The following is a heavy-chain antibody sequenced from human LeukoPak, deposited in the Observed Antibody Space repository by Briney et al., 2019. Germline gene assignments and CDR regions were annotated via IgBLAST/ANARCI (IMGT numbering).Heavy chain of an antibody. CDR1: GFTFSSNY. V-gene: IGHV3-21*06. J-gene: IGHJ3*01. CDR3: ARWLVGALKPGAFDV. D-gene: IGHD1-26*01. CDR2: ISSSSNYI. Sequence: GGSLRLSCAASGFTFSSNYMSWVRQAPGKGLEWISSISSSSNYIYYADSVKGRFTISRDNVKNSLFLQMNSLRVEDTAIYYCARWLVGALKPGAFDVWGQGTMVTVSS.